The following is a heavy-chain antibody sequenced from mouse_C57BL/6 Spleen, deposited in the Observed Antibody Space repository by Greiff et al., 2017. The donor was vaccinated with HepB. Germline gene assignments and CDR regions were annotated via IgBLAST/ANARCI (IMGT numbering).Heavy chain of an antibody. CDR1: GYSFTGYF. D-gene: IGHD1-1*01. CDR3: ARVITTVVAFDY. V-gene: IGHV1-20*01. Sequence: VHVKQSGPELVKPGDSVKISCKASGYSFTGYFMNWVMQSHGKSLEWIGRINPYNGDTFYNQKFKGKATLTVDKSSSTAHMELRSLTSEDSAVYYCARVITTVVAFDYWGQGTTLTVSS. J-gene: IGHJ2*01. CDR2: INPYNGDT.